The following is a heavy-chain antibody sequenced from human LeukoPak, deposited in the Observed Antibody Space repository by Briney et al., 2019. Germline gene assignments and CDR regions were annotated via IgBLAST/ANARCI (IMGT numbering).Heavy chain of an antibody. CDR3: ARDRHGYFDY. V-gene: IGHV4-31*03. Sequence: PSETLSLTCTVSGGSISSGGYYWSWIRQHPGKGLEWIGYIYYSGSTCYNPSLKSRVTISVDTSKNQFSLKLSSVTAADTAVYYCARDRHGYFDYWGQGTLVTVSS. CDR2: IYYSGST. CDR1: GGSISSGGYY. J-gene: IGHJ4*02.